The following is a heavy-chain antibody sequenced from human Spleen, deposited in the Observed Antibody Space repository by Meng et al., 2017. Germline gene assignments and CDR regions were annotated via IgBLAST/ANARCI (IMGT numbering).Heavy chain of an antibody. CDR3: ARDRSRGEKYFDY. D-gene: IGHD3-10*01. J-gene: IGHJ4*02. CDR2: IYHSGST. CDR1: GYSIRSGYY. Sequence: SETLSLTCAVSGYSIRSGYYWGWIRQPPGKGLEWIGSIYHSGSTYYNPSLKSRVTISVDTSKNQFSLKLSSVTAADTAVYYCARDRSRGEKYFDYWGQGTLVTVSS. V-gene: IGHV4-38-2*02.